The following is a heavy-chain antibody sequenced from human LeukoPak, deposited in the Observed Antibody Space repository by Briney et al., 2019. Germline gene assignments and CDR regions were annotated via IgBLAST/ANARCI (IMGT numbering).Heavy chain of an antibody. D-gene: IGHD6-6*01. V-gene: IGHV3-23*01. CDR3: AKRGGLSSSSGWYYFDY. J-gene: IGHJ4*02. CDR2: ISSSGGST. Sequence: GGSLRLSCAASGFTFSSYAMSWVRQAPGKGLEWVSSISSSGGSTFNADSVKGRFTISRDNSKNTLYLQMNSLRAEDTAVYYCAKRGGLSSSSGWYYFDYWGQGTLVTVSS. CDR1: GFTFSSYA.